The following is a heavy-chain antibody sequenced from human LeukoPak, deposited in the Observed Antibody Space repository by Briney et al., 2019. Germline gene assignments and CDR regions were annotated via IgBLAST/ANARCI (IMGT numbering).Heavy chain of an antibody. D-gene: IGHD4-11*01. J-gene: IGHJ6*03. V-gene: IGHV1-46*01. CDR2: INPSGGST. Sequence: GASVKVSCKASGYIFTSYFMHWVRQAPGQGLEWMGLINPSGGSTRYAQKFQGRVTMTRDMSTSTVYMELSSLRSEDTAVYYCARGGVGNYLQFGSFGYYYMDVWGKGTTVTVSS. CDR3: ARGGVGNYLQFGSFGYYYMDV. CDR1: GYIFTSYF.